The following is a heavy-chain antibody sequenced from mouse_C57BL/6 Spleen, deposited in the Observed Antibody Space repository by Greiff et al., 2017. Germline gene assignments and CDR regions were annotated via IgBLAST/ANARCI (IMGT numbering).Heavy chain of an antibody. J-gene: IGHJ2*01. CDR1: GYTFTSYG. Sequence: VQLQQSGAELARPGASVKLSCKASGYTFTSYGISWVKQRPGQGLEWIGEIYPRRGNTYYNEKFKGKATLTADKSSSTAYMELRSLTSEDSAVYFCARIVAREDYWGQGTTLTVSS. V-gene: IGHV1-81*01. CDR2: IYPRRGNT. D-gene: IGHD1-1*01. CDR3: ARIVAREDY.